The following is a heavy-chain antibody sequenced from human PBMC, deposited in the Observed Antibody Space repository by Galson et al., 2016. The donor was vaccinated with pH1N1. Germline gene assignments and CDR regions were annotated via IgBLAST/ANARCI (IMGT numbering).Heavy chain of an antibody. J-gene: IGHJ4*02. CDR2: IYGSGSNT. D-gene: IGHD3-10*01. V-gene: IGHV3-23*01. Sequence: SLRLSCAASGFTFSSYAMSWVRQAPGKGLEWVSHIYGSGSNTYYADSVKGRFTISRDNSKNTLYLQMNSLRAEDSAVYYCANRNTVVREGPCFDYWGQGTLVTVSS. CDR1: GFTFSSYA. CDR3: ANRNTVVREGPCFDY.